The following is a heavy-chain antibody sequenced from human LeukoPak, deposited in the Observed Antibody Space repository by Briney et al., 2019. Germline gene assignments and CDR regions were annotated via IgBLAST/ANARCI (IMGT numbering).Heavy chain of an antibody. CDR2: INHSGST. Sequence: SETLSFTCVVYGGSFSGYYWSWIRQPPGRGLEWIGEINHSGSTNYNPSLKSRVTISVDTSKNQFSLKVSSVTAADTAVYYCASGYSSGWTNNWGQGTLVTVSS. V-gene: IGHV4-34*01. D-gene: IGHD6-19*01. CDR1: GGSFSGYY. J-gene: IGHJ4*02. CDR3: ASGYSSGWTNN.